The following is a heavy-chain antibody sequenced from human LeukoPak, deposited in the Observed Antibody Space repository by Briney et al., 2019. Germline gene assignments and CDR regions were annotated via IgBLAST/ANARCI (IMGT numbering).Heavy chain of an antibody. D-gene: IGHD6-13*01. Sequence: SETLSLTCTVSGDSVSSSDYYWVWLRQPPGKGLEWIGTVSYNGITYYPPSLQSRLSISIDTHKKQFSLTLTSVTAADTAVYYCASSSSWYRFDFWGQGTLVTVSS. CDR2: VSYNGIT. CDR1: GDSVSSSDYY. CDR3: ASSSSWYRFDF. J-gene: IGHJ5*01. V-gene: IGHV4-39*01.